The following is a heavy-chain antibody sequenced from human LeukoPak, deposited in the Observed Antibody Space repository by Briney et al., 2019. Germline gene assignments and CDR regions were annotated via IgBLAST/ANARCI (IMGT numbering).Heavy chain of an antibody. CDR2: SNEDGSTT. J-gene: IGHJ4*02. Sequence: GGSLRLSCAASGFTFSSNWMHWARQAPGKGLVWVSRSNEDGSTTNYADSVKGRFTISRDNTKNSLYLQMNSLRAEDTAVYYCATPLDYYDSSGYHQGGDWGQGTLVTVSS. CDR1: GFTFSSNW. V-gene: IGHV3-74*01. CDR3: ATPLDYYDSSGYHQGGD. D-gene: IGHD3-22*01.